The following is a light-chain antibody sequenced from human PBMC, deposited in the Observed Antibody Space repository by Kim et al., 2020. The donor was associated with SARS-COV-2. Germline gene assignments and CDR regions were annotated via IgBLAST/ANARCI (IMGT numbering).Light chain of an antibody. V-gene: IGLV3-21*04. Sequence: APGKTATITCGGNNIGSKSVHWYQQKPGQAPVLFIYFDNVRPSGIPERFSGSNYGTTATLTISRVEAGDEADYYCQVWDSRGAQYVFGSGTKVPS. CDR1: NIGSKS. J-gene: IGLJ1*01. CDR2: FDN. CDR3: QVWDSRGAQYV.